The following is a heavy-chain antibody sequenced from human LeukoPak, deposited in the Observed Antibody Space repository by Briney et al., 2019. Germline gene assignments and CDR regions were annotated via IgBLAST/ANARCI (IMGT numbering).Heavy chain of an antibody. J-gene: IGHJ5*02. CDR2: ISVSGGTT. V-gene: IGHV3-23*01. CDR1: GFTFSNYA. CDR3: ARESTKSFFGA. Sequence: GGSLRLSCAASGFTFSNYAMSWVRQAPGKGLEWVSVISVSGGTTYYADSVKGRFTISRDNSKNTLYLQMNSLRAEDTAVYYCARESTKSFFGAWGQGTLVTVSS.